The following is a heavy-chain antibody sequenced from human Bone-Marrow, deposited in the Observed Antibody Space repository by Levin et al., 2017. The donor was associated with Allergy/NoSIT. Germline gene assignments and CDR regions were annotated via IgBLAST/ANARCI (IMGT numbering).Heavy chain of an antibody. J-gene: IGHJ4*02. CDR3: AKDLGDGYNWEFFDY. CDR1: GFTFDDFA. V-gene: IGHV3-9*01. D-gene: IGHD5-24*01. Sequence: SCAASGFTFDDFAMHWVRQPPGKGLEWVSGISWNSGSIAYADSVKGRFTISRDNAKKSLYLQMNNLRPEDTALYFCAKDLGDGYNWEFFDYWGQGTRVTVSS. CDR2: ISWNSGSI.